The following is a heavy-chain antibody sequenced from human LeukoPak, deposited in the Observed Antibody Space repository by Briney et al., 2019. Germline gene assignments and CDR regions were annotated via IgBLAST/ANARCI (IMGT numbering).Heavy chain of an antibody. V-gene: IGHV1-2*02. J-gene: IGHJ6*03. CDR3: ARALWGVVTAYYYYYMDV. Sequence: GASVKVSCKASGYTFTGYYMHWVRQAPGQGLEWMGWINPNSGGTNYAQKFQGRVTMTRDTSISTAYMELSRLRSDDTAVYYCARALWGVVTAYYYYYMDVWGKGTTVTVSS. CDR2: INPNSGGT. CDR1: GYTFTGYY. D-gene: IGHD3-3*01.